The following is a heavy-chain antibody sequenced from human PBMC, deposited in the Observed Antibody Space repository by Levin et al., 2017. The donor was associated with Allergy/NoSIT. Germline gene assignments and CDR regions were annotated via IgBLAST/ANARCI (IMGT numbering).Heavy chain of an antibody. CDR2: IYYRGSA. Sequence: PSETLSLTCTISGGSVSSGDHYWSWIRQSPGKGLEWIGNIYYRGSANYNPSLKSRVTISVDTSKNQFSLKLSSVTAADTAEYYCARSKIPFDPRWSGVGGFDHWGQGNPVNVSS. J-gene: IGHJ4*02. CDR1: GGSVSSGDHY. CDR3: ARSKIPFDPRWSGVGGFDH. V-gene: IGHV4-61*08. D-gene: IGHD3-16*01.